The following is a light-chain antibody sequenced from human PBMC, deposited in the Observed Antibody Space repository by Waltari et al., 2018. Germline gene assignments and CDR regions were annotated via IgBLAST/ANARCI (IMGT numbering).Light chain of an antibody. Sequence: EIVLTQSPRPLSLSPGESATLSCSTSQGVTRALAWYKQKPGQAPRLLIYGASNRATGIPDRFSGSGSGTDFSLTISSLEPEDFAVYYCQHYLRLPVTFGQGTKVEVK. CDR2: GAS. V-gene: IGKV3-20*01. J-gene: IGKJ1*01. CDR1: QGVTRA. CDR3: QHYLRLPVT.